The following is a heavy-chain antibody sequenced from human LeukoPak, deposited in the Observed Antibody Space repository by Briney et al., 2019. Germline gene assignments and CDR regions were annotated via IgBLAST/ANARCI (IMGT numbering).Heavy chain of an antibody. CDR2: IRFDGSNK. D-gene: IGHD3-22*01. J-gene: IGHJ4*02. V-gene: IGHV3-30*02. CDR3: AKTSYYESYFDY. CDR1: GFSFNSYG. Sequence: GGSLRLSCAASGFSFNSYGMHWVRQAPGKGLEWVAFIRFDGSNKYYADSVKGRFTISRDNSKNTLYLQTNSLRAEDTAVYYCAKTSYYESYFDYWGQGTLVTVSS.